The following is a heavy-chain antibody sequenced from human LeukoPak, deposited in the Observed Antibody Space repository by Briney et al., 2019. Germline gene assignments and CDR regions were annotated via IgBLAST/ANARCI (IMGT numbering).Heavy chain of an antibody. CDR1: GGTFSSYA. V-gene: IGHV1-69*13. D-gene: IGHD6-19*01. CDR2: IIPIFGTA. CDR3: ARVVSSDSSGWYRDDY. Sequence: ASVKVSCKASGGTFSSYAISWVRQAPGQGLEWMGGIIPIFGTANYAQKFQGRVTITADESTSTAYMELSSLRSEDTAVYYCARVVSSDSSGWYRDDYWGQGTLVTVSS. J-gene: IGHJ4*02.